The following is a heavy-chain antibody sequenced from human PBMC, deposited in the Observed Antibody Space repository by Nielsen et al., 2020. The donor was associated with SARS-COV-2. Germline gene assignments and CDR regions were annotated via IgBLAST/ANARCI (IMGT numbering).Heavy chain of an antibody. J-gene: IGHJ5*02. CDR1: GYTFTGHY. V-gene: IGHV1-2*06. CDR3: ARDEYNYGYNWFDT. CDR2: INPTSAGT. D-gene: IGHD5-18*01. Sequence: ASVKVSCKASGYTFTGHYIHWVRPAPGQGLEWMGRINPTSAGTNYAQRFKGRVTLTTDTSISTAYMDLSRLRSDDTAVYYCARDEYNYGYNWFDTWGQGTLVTVSS.